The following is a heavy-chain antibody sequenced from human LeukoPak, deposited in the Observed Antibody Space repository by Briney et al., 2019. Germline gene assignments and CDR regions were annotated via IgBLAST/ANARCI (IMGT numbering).Heavy chain of an antibody. J-gene: IGHJ4*02. CDR3: ARDKDTSSSAPSY. V-gene: IGHV3-48*03. D-gene: IGHD2-2*01. Sequence: SGGSLRLSCAASGFTFSSYEMNWVRQAPGKGLEWVSYISSSGSTISYADSVKGRFTISRDNAKNSLYLQMDSLRAEDTAVYYCARDKDTSSSAPSYWGQGTLVTVSS. CDR2: ISSSGSTI. CDR1: GFTFSSYE.